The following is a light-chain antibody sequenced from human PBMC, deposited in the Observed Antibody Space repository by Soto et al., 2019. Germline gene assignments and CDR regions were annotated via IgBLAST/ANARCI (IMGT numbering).Light chain of an antibody. Sequence: QPVLTQPASVSGSPGQSITISCTGTSSDVGGYNYVSWDQQHPGKAPKLMIYEVGNRPSGVSNRFSGSKSGNTASLTISGLQAEDEADYYCSSYTSSSTRVFGTGTKLTVL. V-gene: IGLV2-14*01. CDR1: SSDVGGYNY. CDR3: SSYTSSSTRV. J-gene: IGLJ1*01. CDR2: EVG.